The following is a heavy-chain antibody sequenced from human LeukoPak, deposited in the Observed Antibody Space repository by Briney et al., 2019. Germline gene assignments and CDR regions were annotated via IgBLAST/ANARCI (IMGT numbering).Heavy chain of an antibody. Sequence: GGSLRLSCAASGYTFSSYGMHWVRQAPGKGLEWVALIWYDGSNKYYTDSVKGRLTISRDNSKNTLYLQMNSLRAEDTAVYYCAREGPRGNSQFDYWGQGTLVTVSS. D-gene: IGHD2/OR15-2a*01. V-gene: IGHV3-33*01. CDR3: AREGPRGNSQFDY. J-gene: IGHJ4*02. CDR1: GYTFSSYG. CDR2: IWYDGSNK.